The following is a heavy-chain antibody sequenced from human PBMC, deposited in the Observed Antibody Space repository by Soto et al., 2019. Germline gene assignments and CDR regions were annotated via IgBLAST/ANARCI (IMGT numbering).Heavy chain of an antibody. D-gene: IGHD3-3*01. V-gene: IGHV1-8*01. CDR2: MNSNSGNT. CDR1: GYTFTSYD. Sequence: ASVQVSCKASGYTFTSYDINLVRQETGQGPEWMGWMNSNSGNTGYAQKFQGRVTMTRNTSISTAYMELSSLRSEDTAVYYCARYERDPDYDFWSGYYPPSSYYLDVWGKGTTVTVSS. J-gene: IGHJ6*03. CDR3: ARYERDPDYDFWSGYYPPSSYYLDV.